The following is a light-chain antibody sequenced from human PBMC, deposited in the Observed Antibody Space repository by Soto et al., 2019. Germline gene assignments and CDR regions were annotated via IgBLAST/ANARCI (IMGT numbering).Light chain of an antibody. Sequence: EIVLTQSPGTLSLSPGERATLSCRASQSVSSSFLTWYQQKPGQAPRLLIYGASSRATGIPDRFSGSGSGTDFTLTISRLEPEDFAVFYCHHYGTSPPTFGQGTKVDIK. CDR1: QSVSSSF. CDR3: HHYGTSPPT. J-gene: IGKJ1*01. CDR2: GAS. V-gene: IGKV3-20*01.